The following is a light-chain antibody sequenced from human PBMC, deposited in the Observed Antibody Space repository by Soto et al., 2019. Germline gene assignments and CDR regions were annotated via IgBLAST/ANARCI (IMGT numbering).Light chain of an antibody. CDR1: SSNIGAGYD. Sequence: QSALTQPPSVSGAPGQRVTISCTGSSSNIGAGYDVHWYQQLPGTAPKLLIYANSNRPSGVPDRFSASKSGTSASLAITGLQAEDEAYYYCQSYDSSLSGYVFGTGTKLTVL. V-gene: IGLV1-40*01. CDR2: ANS. J-gene: IGLJ1*01. CDR3: QSYDSSLSGYV.